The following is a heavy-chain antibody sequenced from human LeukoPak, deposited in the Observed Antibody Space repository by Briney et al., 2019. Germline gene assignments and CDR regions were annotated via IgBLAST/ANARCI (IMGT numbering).Heavy chain of an antibody. CDR1: GYSLTTYW. V-gene: IGHV5-51*01. J-gene: IGHJ4*01. CDR3: ARGGHNNWVYFDY. D-gene: IGHD1-20*01. Sequence: GESLKTSLKGSGYSLTTYWIVWVRQVPGKGLEWMGIIYPGDSDTRYSPSFQGQVTISADKSVNTAHLQWSSLKASDTAMYYCARGGHNNWVYFDYWGHGTLVTVSS. CDR2: IYPGDSDT.